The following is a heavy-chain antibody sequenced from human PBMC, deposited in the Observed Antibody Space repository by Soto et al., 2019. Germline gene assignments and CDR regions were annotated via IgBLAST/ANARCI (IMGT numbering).Heavy chain of an antibody. Sequence: GGSLRLSCAASGFTFSSYGMHWVRQAPGKGLEWVAVIWYDGSNKYYADSVKGRFTISGDNSKNTLYLQMNSLRAEDTAVYYCASFIAAAGYYYYYGMDVWGQGTTVTVSS. D-gene: IGHD6-13*01. CDR2: IWYDGSNK. V-gene: IGHV3-33*01. CDR1: GFTFSSYG. CDR3: ASFIAAAGYYYYYGMDV. J-gene: IGHJ6*02.